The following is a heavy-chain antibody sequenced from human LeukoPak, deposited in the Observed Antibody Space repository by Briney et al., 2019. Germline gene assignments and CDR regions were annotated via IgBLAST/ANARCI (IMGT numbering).Heavy chain of an antibody. D-gene: IGHD3-10*01. J-gene: IGHJ6*02. V-gene: IGHV1-2*02. CDR2: INPNSGGT. CDR3: ARVRVRGVLPYYYYYGMDV. CDR1: GYTFTGYY. Sequence: ASVKVSCKASGYTFTGYYMHWVRQAPGQGLEWMGWINPNSGGTNYAKKFQRRVTMTRDTSISTAYMELSRLRSDDTAVYYCARVRVRGVLPYYYYYGMDVWGQGTTVTVSS.